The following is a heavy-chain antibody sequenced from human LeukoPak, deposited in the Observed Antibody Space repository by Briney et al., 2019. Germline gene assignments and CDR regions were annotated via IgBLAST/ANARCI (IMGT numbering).Heavy chain of an antibody. Sequence: PGGSLRLSCATSGFTFSTSGMHWLRQAPGKGLEWVAFIRYDGSDTYYADSVKGRFIISRDNSKNTLYLQMNSLRVEDTAVYYCAKDSSIAAAGRLGFDYWGQGTLVTVSS. V-gene: IGHV3-30*02. CDR3: AKDSSIAAAGRLGFDY. CDR2: IRYDGSDT. D-gene: IGHD6-13*01. J-gene: IGHJ4*02. CDR1: GFTFSTSG.